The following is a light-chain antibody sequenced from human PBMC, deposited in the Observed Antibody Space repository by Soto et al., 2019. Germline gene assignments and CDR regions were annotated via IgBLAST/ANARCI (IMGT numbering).Light chain of an antibody. CDR3: QQSYNTPRT. J-gene: IGKJ1*01. CDR2: AAS. CDR1: QSISTY. Sequence: DIQKTQSPSSLSASVGDRVTITCRASQSISTYFNWYQQKPGKAPKLLIYAASSLQSGVPSRFSGSGSGTDFTLTISSLQPEDFATYYCQQSYNTPRTFGQGTKVEIK. V-gene: IGKV1-39*01.